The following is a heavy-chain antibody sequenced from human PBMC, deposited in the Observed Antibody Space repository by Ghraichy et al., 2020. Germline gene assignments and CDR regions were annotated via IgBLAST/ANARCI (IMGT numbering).Heavy chain of an antibody. CDR2: IYYSGST. D-gene: IGHD7-27*01. CDR1: GGSISSGDSN. Sequence: TLSLTCTVSGGSISSGDSNWSWIRQHPGKGLEWIGYIYYSGSTYYNSSLKSRVSISIDTSKNQFSLKLSSVTAADTAVYYCARDRRLGSYYNGMDVWGQGTTVTVSS. CDR3: ARDRRLGSYYNGMDV. J-gene: IGHJ6*02. V-gene: IGHV4-31*03.